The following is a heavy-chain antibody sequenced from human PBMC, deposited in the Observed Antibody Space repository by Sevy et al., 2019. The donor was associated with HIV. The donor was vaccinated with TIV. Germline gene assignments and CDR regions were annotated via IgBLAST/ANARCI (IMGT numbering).Heavy chain of an antibody. J-gene: IGHJ6*02. CDR2: IWFDGSST. D-gene: IGHD2-2*01. CDR3: ARDRVDCRSTTCYSGYYYYYGMDV. Sequence: GESLRLSCAASGFSLTTSDMHWVRQAPGKGLEWVAVIWFDGSSTYYADSGKGRFTVSRDNSENTLYLQMDRVTAEDTAVYYCARDRVDCRSTTCYSGYYYYYGMDVWGQGTTVTVSS. V-gene: IGHV3-33*01. CDR1: GFSLTTSD.